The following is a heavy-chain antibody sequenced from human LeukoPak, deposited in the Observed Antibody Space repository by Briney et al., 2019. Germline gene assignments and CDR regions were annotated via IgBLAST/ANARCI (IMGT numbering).Heavy chain of an antibody. CDR1: GVSISRDY. J-gene: IGHJ4*02. V-gene: IGHV4-59*01. Sequence: PSETLSLTCTVSGVSISRDYWSWIRQPPGKGLEWIGYIYYTGSTNPSLNSRVTISLETSKNQFSLNLSSVTAADTAVYYCARDRPGGSSLDYWGQGILVTVSS. CDR3: ARDRPGGSSLDY. D-gene: IGHD6-13*01. CDR2: IYYTGST.